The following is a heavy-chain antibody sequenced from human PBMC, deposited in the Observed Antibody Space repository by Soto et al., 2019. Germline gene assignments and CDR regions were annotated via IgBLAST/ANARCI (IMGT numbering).Heavy chain of an antibody. V-gene: IGHV3-21*04. J-gene: IGHJ4*02. CDR3: TTWLTAHFDY. Sequence: PGGSLRLSYAASGFTFSSYTLNSGLRSPGNGVEWVATCSDRPTHNTHYSDSVRGRFTLSRHYPRNLLFFQMDSLRADATALYYCTTWLTAHFDYWGRGTQVTVSS. CDR2: CSDRPTHNT. D-gene: IGHD2-21*02. CDR1: GFTFSSYT.